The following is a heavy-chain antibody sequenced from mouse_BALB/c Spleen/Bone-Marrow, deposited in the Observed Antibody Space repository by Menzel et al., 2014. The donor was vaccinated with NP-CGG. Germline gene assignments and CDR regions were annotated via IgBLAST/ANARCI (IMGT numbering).Heavy chain of an antibody. CDR2: ISSGGSCT. CDR1: GFTFSSYA. CDR3: ARHGITRLLDY. D-gene: IGHD2-4*01. Sequence: EVQLVESGGGLVKPGGSLKLSCAASGFTFSSYAMSWVRQTPEKRLEWVATISSGGSCTYYPDSVKGRFTISRDNAKNTLYLQMSSLRSEDTAMYYCARHGITRLLDYWGQGTTLTVSS. J-gene: IGHJ2*01. V-gene: IGHV5-9-3*01.